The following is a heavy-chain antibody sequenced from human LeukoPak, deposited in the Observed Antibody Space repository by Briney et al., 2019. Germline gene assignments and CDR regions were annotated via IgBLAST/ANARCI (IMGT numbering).Heavy chain of an antibody. CDR1: GGTFSSYA. CDR3: ARGPDSSGNYYYFDY. Sequence: SVKVSCKASGGTFSSYAISWVRQAPGQGLEWMGGIIPIFGTANHAQKFQGRVTITTDESTSTAYMELSSLRSEDTAVYYCARGPDSSGNYYYFDYWGQGTLVTVSS. D-gene: IGHD3-22*01. J-gene: IGHJ4*02. CDR2: IIPIFGTA. V-gene: IGHV1-69*05.